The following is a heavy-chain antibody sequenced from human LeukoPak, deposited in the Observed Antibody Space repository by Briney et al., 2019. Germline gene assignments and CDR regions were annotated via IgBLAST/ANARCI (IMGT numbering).Heavy chain of an antibody. CDR3: AKAYDGYGQQNPGFYYYGTDV. CDR1: GFTFSSYA. J-gene: IGHJ6*02. D-gene: IGHD5-18*01. V-gene: IGHV3-23*01. Sequence: GGSLRLSCAASGFTFSSYAMSWVRQAPGKGLEWVSAISGSGGSTYYADSVKGRFTISRDNSKNTLYLQMNSLRAEDTAVYYCAKAYDGYGQQNPGFYYYGTDVWGQGTTVTVSS. CDR2: ISGSGGST.